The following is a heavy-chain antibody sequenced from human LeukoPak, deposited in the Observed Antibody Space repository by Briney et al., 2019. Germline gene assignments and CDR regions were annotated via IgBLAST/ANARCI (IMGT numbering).Heavy chain of an antibody. CDR1: GGSISSYY. CDR2: IYYSGST. V-gene: IGHV4-59*01. D-gene: IGHD1-26*01. Sequence: SETLSLTCTVSGGSISSYYWSWIRQPPGKGLEWIGYIYYSGSTNYNPSLKSRVTISVDTSKNQFSLKLSSVTTADTAVYYCARGSGSYLYYYYYMDVWGKGTTVTVSS. J-gene: IGHJ6*03. CDR3: ARGSGSYLYYYYYMDV.